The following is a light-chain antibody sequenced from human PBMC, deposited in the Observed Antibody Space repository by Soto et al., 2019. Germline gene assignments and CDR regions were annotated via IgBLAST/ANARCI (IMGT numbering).Light chain of an antibody. V-gene: IGLV1-47*01. CDR2: RND. J-gene: IGLJ2*01. CDR1: NSNMGRNY. Sequence: QSVLTQTPSASGTPGQRVTISCSGSNSNMGRNYVYWYQQVPGTAPKLLMYRNDVRPSGVPDRITGAKSGTSASLAISGLRSEDEADYYCAVWDSSLNGVAFGGGTKLTVL. CDR3: AVWDSSLNGVA.